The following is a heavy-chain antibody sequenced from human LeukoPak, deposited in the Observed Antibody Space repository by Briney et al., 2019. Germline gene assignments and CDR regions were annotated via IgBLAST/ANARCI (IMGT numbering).Heavy chain of an antibody. V-gene: IGHV4-59*01. CDR1: GGSISSYY. J-gene: IGHJ4*02. D-gene: IGHD4-23*01. CDR2: IYYSGST. CDR3: ARSELRWSRFDY. Sequence: SETLSLTCTVSGGSISSYYWSWIRQPPGKGLEWIGYIYYSGSTNYSPSLKSRVTISVDTSKNQFSLKLSSVTAADTAVYYCARSELRWSRFDYWGQGTLVTVSS.